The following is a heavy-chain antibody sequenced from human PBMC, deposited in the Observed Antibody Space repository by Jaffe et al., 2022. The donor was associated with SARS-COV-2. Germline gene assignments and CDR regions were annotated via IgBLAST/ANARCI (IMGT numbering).Heavy chain of an antibody. V-gene: IGHV3-72*01. CDR1: GFTFSDHY. CDR3: ARDVCGYCTDGVCCHFDY. Sequence: EVQLVESGGGLVQPGGSLRLSCAAFGFTFSDHYMDWVRQAPGKGLEWVGRSRNKANSYTTEYAASVKGRFIISRDDSKNSMYLQMNSLKTEDTAVYFCARDVCGYCTDGVCCHFDYWGQGTLVTVSS. J-gene: IGHJ4*02. D-gene: IGHD2-8*01. CDR2: SRNKANSYTT.